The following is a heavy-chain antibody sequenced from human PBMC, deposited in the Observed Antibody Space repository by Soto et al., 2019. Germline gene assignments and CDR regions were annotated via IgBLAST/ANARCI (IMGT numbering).Heavy chain of an antibody. CDR1: GFSLSTSGMC. V-gene: IGHV2-70*01. CDR3: ARSQLLYYYYGMDV. D-gene: IGHD2-2*01. CDR2: IDWDDDK. J-gene: IGHJ6*02. Sequence: SGPTLVNPTQTLTLTCTFSGFSLSTSGMCVSWIRQPPGKALEWLALIDWDDDKYYSTSLKTRLTISKDTSKNQVVLTMTNMDPVDTATYYCARSQLLYYYYGMDVCGPGTTLTVYS.